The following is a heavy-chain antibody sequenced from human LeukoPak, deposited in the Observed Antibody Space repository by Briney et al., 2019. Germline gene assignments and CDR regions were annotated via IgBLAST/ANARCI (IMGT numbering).Heavy chain of an antibody. Sequence: PGGSLRLSCAASGFTFSSYSMNWVRQAPGKGLEWVSSISSSSSYIYYADSVKGRFTISRDNAKNSLYLQMNSLRAEDTAVYYYAMGYKSAYSWDYWGQGTLVTVSS. CDR2: ISSSSSYI. D-gene: IGHD5-18*01. CDR3: AMGYKSAYSWDY. J-gene: IGHJ4*02. V-gene: IGHV3-21*01. CDR1: GFTFSSYS.